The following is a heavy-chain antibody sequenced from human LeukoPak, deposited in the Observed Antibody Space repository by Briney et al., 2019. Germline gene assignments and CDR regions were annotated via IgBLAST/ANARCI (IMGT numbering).Heavy chain of an antibody. CDR2: INPNSGGT. CDR3: ARGAQYYYYGMDV. J-gene: IGHJ6*02. Sequence: ASVKVSCKASGYTFTGYYIHWVRQAPGQGLEWMGWINPNSGGTNYAQKFQGRVTMTRDTSISTAYMELSGLRPDDTAVYYCARGAQYYYYGMDVWGQGTTVTVSS. CDR1: GYTFTGYY. V-gene: IGHV1-2*02.